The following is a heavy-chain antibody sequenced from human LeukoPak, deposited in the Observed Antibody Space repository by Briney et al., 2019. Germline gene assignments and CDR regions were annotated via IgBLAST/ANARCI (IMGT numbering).Heavy chain of an antibody. CDR2: IWYDGSNK. D-gene: IGHD3-16*01. CDR1: GFTFSSYG. Sequence: PGGSLRLSCAASGFTFSSYGMHWVRQAPGKGLEWVAVIWYDGSNKYYADSVKGRFTISRDNSKNTLYLQMNSLRAEDTAVYYCATQGYYDGYDLWFDPWGQGTLVTVSS. CDR3: ATQGYYDGYDLWFDP. J-gene: IGHJ5*02. V-gene: IGHV3-33*08.